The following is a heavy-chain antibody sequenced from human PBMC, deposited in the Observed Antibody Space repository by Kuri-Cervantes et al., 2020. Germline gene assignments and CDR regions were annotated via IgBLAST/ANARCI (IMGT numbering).Heavy chain of an antibody. CDR3: AREVGVTIFGVVIPAYYYYGMDV. J-gene: IGHJ6*02. Sequence: GESLKISCAASGFTFSSYWMSWVRQAPGKGLEWVANIKQDGSEKYHVDSVKGRFTISRDNAKNSLYLQMNSLRAEDTAVYYCAREVGVTIFGVVIPAYYYYGMDVWGQGTTVTVSS. D-gene: IGHD3-3*01. CDR1: GFTFSSYW. V-gene: IGHV3-7*01. CDR2: IKQDGSEK.